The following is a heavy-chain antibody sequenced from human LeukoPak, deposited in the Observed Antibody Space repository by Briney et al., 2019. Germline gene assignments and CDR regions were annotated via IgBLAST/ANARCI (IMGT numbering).Heavy chain of an antibody. CDR2: ISSSGSTI. D-gene: IGHD3-3*01. CDR3: ASPITIFGVAGDY. J-gene: IGHJ4*02. V-gene: IGHV3-48*04. Sequence: PGGSLRLSCAASGFSFSSYWMSWVRQAPGKGLEWVSYISSSGSTIYYADSVKGRFTISRDNAKNSLYLQMNSLRAEDTAVYYCASPITIFGVAGDYWGQGTLVTVSS. CDR1: GFSFSSYW.